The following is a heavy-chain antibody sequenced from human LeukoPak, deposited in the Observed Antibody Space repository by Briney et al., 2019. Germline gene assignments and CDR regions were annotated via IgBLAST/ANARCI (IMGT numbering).Heavy chain of an antibody. Sequence: PSETLSLPCAVYGGSFSGYYWSWIRHPPGKGLEWIGEINHSGSTNYNPSLKRRVTISVDTSKNRFSLKLSSVTAADTAVYYCAACSERGDYWGQGTLVTVSS. CDR2: INHSGST. D-gene: IGHD3-10*01. CDR3: AACSERGDY. J-gene: IGHJ4*02. V-gene: IGHV4-34*01. CDR1: GGSFSGYY.